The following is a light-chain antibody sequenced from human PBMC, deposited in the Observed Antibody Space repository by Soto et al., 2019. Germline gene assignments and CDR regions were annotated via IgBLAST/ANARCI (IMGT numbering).Light chain of an antibody. CDR2: KVS. V-gene: IGKV2-30*01. Sequence: DVVVTQSPLSLPVTLGQPASISCRSSQSLLFGDGSIYLNWFQQRPGQSPRRLIYKVSNRDSGVXDXXSGSGSDTEFTLTISRVEAEDVAVYYCMQGTHWPFAFGPGTTVEIK. CDR3: MQGTHWPFA. J-gene: IGKJ3*01. CDR1: QSLLFGDGSIY.